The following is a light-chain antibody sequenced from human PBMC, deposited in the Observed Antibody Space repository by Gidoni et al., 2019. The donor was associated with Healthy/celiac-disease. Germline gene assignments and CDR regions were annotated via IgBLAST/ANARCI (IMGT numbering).Light chain of an antibody. CDR3: QQYGSSLST. CDR2: GAS. J-gene: IGKJ2*01. V-gene: IGKV3-20*01. CDR1: QRVSSSY. Sequence: EIVLTQSPGTLSLSPGERATLSCRASQRVSSSYLAWYQQKPGQAPRLLIYGASSRATGIPDRFSGSVSGTDFTLTISRLEPEDFAVYYCQQYGSSLSTFGQGTQLEIK.